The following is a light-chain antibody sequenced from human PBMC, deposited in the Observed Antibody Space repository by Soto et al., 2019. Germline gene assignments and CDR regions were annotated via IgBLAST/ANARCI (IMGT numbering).Light chain of an antibody. Sequence: EIVMTQSPATLSVSPGERATLSCRASQSVGRNLAWYQQKPGQAPRLLIYGTSPRATGIPARFSGSGSGTEFTITISSLQSEDFAIYSCQQYNHWPPLTFGGGTKVEIK. CDR3: QQYNHWPPLT. CDR2: GTS. J-gene: IGKJ4*01. V-gene: IGKV3-15*01. CDR1: QSVGRN.